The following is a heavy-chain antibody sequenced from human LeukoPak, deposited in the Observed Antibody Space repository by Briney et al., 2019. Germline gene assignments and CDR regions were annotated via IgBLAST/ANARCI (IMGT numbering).Heavy chain of an antibody. CDR3: ARESAAATFDY. Sequence: QSGGSLRLSCAASGFTFSSYSMNWVRQAPGKGLEWVSSISSSSSYICYADSVKGRFTISRDNAKNSLYLQMNSLRAEDTAVYYCARESAAATFDYWGQGTLVTVSS. D-gene: IGHD6-13*01. CDR1: GFTFSSYS. CDR2: ISSSSSYI. V-gene: IGHV3-21*01. J-gene: IGHJ4*02.